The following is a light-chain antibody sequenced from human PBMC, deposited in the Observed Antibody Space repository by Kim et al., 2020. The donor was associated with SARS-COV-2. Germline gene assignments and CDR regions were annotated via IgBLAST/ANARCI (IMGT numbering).Light chain of an antibody. CDR3: QAWDSSYVV. J-gene: IGLJ2*01. V-gene: IGLV3-1*01. CDR2: QDS. Sequence: GAPGKTASITCSGDKLGDKYACWYQQKPCQSPVLVIYQDSKRPSGIPERFSGSNSGNTATLTISGTQAMDEADYYCQAWDSSYVVFGGGTQLTVL. CDR1: KLGDKY.